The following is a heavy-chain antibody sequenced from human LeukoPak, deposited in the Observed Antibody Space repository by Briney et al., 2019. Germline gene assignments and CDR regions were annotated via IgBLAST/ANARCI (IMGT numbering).Heavy chain of an antibody. D-gene: IGHD1-26*01. V-gene: IGHV3-23*01. CDR1: GFTFSSYA. CDR3: AKDPLSGSYQGTVVFDY. J-gene: IGHJ4*02. Sequence: GGSLRLSCAASGFTFSSYAMSWVRQAPGKGLEWVSAISGSGGSTYYADSVKGRFTISRDNSKNTLYLQMNSLRAEDTAVYYCAKDPLSGSYQGTVVFDYWGQGTLVTVSS. CDR2: ISGSGGST.